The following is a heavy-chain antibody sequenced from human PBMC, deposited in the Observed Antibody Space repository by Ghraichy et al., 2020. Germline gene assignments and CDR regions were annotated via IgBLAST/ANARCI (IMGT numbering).Heavy chain of an antibody. Sequence: SETLSLTCAVSGGSISSGGYSWSWIRQPPGKGLEWIGYIYHSGSTYYNPSLKSRVTISVDRSKNQFSLKLSSVTAADTAVYYCARGPMAPHTKYNSRYWYFDLWGRGTLVTVSS. CDR3: ARGPMAPHTKYNSRYWYFDL. V-gene: IGHV4-30-2*01. D-gene: IGHD5-24*01. CDR1: GGSISSGGYS. J-gene: IGHJ2*01. CDR2: IYHSGST.